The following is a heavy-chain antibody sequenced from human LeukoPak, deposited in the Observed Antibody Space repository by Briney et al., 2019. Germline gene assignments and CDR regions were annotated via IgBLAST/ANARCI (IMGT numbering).Heavy chain of an antibody. D-gene: IGHD1-1*01. CDR1: GYTFTGYY. CDR3: ARDDSVVQLGTFDY. V-gene: IGHV1-2*02. CDR2: INPNSGGT. Sequence: ASVKVSCKASGYTFTGYYMHWVRQAPGQGLEWMGWINPNSGGTNYAQKFQGRVTMTRDPYISTTYMELSRLRSDDTAVYYCARDDSVVQLGTFDYWGQGTLVTVSS. J-gene: IGHJ4*02.